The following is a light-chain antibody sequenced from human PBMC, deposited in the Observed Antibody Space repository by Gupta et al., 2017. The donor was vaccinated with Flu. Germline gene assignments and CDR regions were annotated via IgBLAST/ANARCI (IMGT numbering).Light chain of an antibody. V-gene: IGKV1-5*03. J-gene: IGKJ2*03. CDR2: KAS. CDR3: HQYDSYSYS. CDR1: QSINTW. Sequence: DVQMTQSPSPLSASVGDRVTITCRASQSINTWLAWYQQKPGKAPTLLIYKASSLDSGVPSRFSGSGSGTEFTLTISSVQPDDFATYYCHQYDSYSYSFGPGTKLEIK.